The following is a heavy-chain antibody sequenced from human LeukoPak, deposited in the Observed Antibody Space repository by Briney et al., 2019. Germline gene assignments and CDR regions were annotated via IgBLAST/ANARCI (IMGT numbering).Heavy chain of an antibody. Sequence: PSETLSLTCAVFDLNMIGYYWSWIRQPPGKGLEWIGEIDHSGSTTYNPSLKGRVSISIDTSRNQFYLTANSVSAADTAVYYWALVVYHSGRPGPWGQGTPVTVSS. V-gene: IGHV4-34*08. CDR1: DLNMIGYY. CDR2: IDHSGST. CDR3: ALVVYHSGRPGP. D-gene: IGHD1-14*01. J-gene: IGHJ5*02.